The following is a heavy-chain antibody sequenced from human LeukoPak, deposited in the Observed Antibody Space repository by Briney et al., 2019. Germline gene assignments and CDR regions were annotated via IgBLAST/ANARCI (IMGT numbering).Heavy chain of an antibody. Sequence: SVKVSCKASGGTFSSYTISWVRQAPGQGLEWMGRIIPILGIANYAQKSQGRVTITADKSTSTAYMELSSLRSEDTAVYYCAREAGYYDFWSGNPGDAFDIWGQGTMVTVSS. D-gene: IGHD3-3*01. J-gene: IGHJ3*02. CDR1: GGTFSSYT. CDR3: AREAGYYDFWSGNPGDAFDI. CDR2: IIPILGIA. V-gene: IGHV1-69*04.